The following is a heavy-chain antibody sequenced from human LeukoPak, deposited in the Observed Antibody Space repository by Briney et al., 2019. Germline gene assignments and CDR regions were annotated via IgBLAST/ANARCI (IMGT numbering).Heavy chain of an antibody. Sequence: SEILSLTCTVSGGSVNSGSYFWSWIRQPPGKGLEWIGYIQNSARTNYNPSLESRVTISVDSSKDQFSLRLSSVTAADTAVYYCATDYSNFYGMDVWGQGTTVTVSS. J-gene: IGHJ6*02. D-gene: IGHD4-11*01. CDR1: GGSVNSGSYF. V-gene: IGHV4-61*01. CDR2: IQNSART. CDR3: ATDYSNFYGMDV.